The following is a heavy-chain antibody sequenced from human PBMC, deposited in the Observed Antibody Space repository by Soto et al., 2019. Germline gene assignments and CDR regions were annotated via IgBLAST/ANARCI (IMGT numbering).Heavy chain of an antibody. J-gene: IGHJ6*02. V-gene: IGHV4-4*07. D-gene: IGHD6-13*01. CDR3: ARWNKTNHIVAAGTGRRYYYYYYGMDV. CDR2: IYTSGST. Sequence: QVQLQESGPGLVKPSETLSLTCTVSGGSISSYYWSWIRQPAGKGLEWIGRIYTSGSTNYNPSLKSRVTMSVDTSKNQFSLKMSSVTAADTAVYYCARWNKTNHIVAAGTGRRYYYYYYGMDVWGQGTTVTVSS. CDR1: GGSISSYY.